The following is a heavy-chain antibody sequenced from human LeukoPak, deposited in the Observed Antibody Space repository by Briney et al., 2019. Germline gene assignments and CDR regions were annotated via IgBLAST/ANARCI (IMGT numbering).Heavy chain of an antibody. Sequence: PSQTLSLTCTVSGGSISSGSYYWSWIRQPAGKGLEWIGRIYTSGSTNYDPSLKSRVTISADTSKNQFSLKLSSVTAADTAVYYCARDGGYSYGYVDFDYWGQGTLVTVSS. D-gene: IGHD5-18*01. V-gene: IGHV4-61*02. J-gene: IGHJ4*02. CDR1: GGSISSGSYY. CDR2: IYTSGST. CDR3: ARDGGYSYGYVDFDY.